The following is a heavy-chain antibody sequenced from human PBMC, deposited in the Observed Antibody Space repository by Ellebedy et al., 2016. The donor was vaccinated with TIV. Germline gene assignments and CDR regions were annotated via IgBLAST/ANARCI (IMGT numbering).Heavy chain of an antibody. D-gene: IGHD3-10*01. V-gene: IGHV4-38-2*02. CDR2: IYHSGST. CDR1: GYSISSGYY. CDR3: TRDHGRGGPYGGDLDY. J-gene: IGHJ4*02. Sequence: MPSETLSLTCTVSGYSISSGYYWGWIRQPPGKGLDWIGSIYHSGSTYYNPSLTSRVTISVDTSQNQFFLKLSFVTAADTAVYYCTRDHGRGGPYGGDLDYWGQGTLVTVSS.